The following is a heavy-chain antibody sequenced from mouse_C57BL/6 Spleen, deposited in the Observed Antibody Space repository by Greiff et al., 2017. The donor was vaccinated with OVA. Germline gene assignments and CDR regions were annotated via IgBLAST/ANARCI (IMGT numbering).Heavy chain of an antibody. J-gene: IGHJ3*01. V-gene: IGHV8-12*01. CDR1: GFSLSTSGMG. CDR3: ARSDIDGYYPAWFAY. D-gene: IGHD2-3*01. CDR2: IYWDDDK. Sequence: QVTLKVSGPGILQSSQTLSLTCSFSGFSLSTSGMGVSWIRQPSGKGLEWLAHIYWDDDKRYNPSLKSRLTISTDTSRHQVFLKITSVDTADTATYYGARSDIDGYYPAWFAYWGQGTLVTVSA.